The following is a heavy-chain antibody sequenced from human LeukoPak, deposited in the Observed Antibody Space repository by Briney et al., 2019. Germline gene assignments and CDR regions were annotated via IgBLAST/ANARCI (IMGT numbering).Heavy chain of an antibody. CDR1: GDSISSGYY. D-gene: IGHD1-7*01. J-gene: IGHJ4*02. CDR3: SRESLQLRNYFDY. V-gene: IGHV4-38-2*02. Sequence: SETLSLTCTVSGDSISSGYYWGWIRQPPGKGLEWIGSMYHTGSTYYNPSLKSLVTISIDTSKNQFFLQLSSVTAADTAVYYCSRESLQLRNYFDYWGQGTLVTVSS. CDR2: MYHTGST.